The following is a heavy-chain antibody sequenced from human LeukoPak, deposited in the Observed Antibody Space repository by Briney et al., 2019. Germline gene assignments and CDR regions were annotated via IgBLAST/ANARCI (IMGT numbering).Heavy chain of an antibody. D-gene: IGHD3-9*01. CDR3: AKWGDYDILTGYYDPDY. CDR2: ISGRDDST. V-gene: IGHV3-23*01. J-gene: IGHJ4*02. Sequence: GGSLRLSCAASGFTVTNYAMYWVRQAPGKGLEWVSAISGRDDSTYYADSVKGRFTISRDTSKNTLFLQMNSLRAEDTAAYYCAKWGDYDILTGYYDPDYWGQGTLVTVSS. CDR1: GFTVTNYA.